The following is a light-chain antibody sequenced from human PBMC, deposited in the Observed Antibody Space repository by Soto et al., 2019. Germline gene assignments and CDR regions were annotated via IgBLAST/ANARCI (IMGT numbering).Light chain of an antibody. J-gene: IGKJ1*01. Sequence: DIQMTQSPSTLSVSVGDRVTITWGASQTISSWLAWYQQKTGKAPKLLIYKASTLKSGVPSRFSGSGSGTDLTIAISSMKTEDSATYYCLQDINYTWTFGHGTQVDIK. CDR1: QTISSW. V-gene: IGKV1-5*03. CDR2: KAS. CDR3: LQDINYTWT.